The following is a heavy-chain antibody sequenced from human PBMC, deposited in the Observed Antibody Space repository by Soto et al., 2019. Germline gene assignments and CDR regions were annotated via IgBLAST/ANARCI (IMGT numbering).Heavy chain of an antibody. J-gene: IGHJ6*02. CDR2: IKSKTDGGTT. Sequence: SVSKAWMNWVRQAPGKGLEWVGRIKSKTDGGTTDYAAPVKGRFTISRDDSKNTLYLQMNSLKTEDTAVYYCTTEHYDILTGPGMDYYYYYGMDGWGQGTTVTVSS. D-gene: IGHD3-9*01. CDR3: TTEHYDILTGPGMDYYYYYGMDG. V-gene: IGHV3-15*07. CDR1: SVSKAW.